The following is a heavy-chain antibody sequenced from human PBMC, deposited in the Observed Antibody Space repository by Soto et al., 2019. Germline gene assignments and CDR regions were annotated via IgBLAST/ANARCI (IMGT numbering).Heavy chain of an antibody. J-gene: IGHJ6*02. CDR2: ISYDGSNK. CDR3: ARGSYSGYDSSDYYNMDV. D-gene: IGHD5-12*01. V-gene: IGHV3-30-3*01. CDR1: GFTFSSYA. Sequence: GGSLRLSCVASGFTFSSYAMHWVRQAPGKGLEWVAVISYDGSNKYYADSLKGRFTISRDNAKNSLYLQMNSLRAEDTAVYYCARGSYSGYDSSDYYNMDVWGQGTTVTVSS.